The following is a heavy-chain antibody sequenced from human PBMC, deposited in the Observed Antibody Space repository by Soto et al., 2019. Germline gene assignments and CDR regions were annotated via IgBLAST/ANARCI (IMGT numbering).Heavy chain of an antibody. V-gene: IGHV1-8*01. D-gene: IGHD3-16*01. CDR3: ARVRRNMITFGGAESFDP. CDR2: MNPNSGNT. J-gene: IGHJ5*02. Sequence: GASVKVSCKASGYTFTSYDINWVRQATGQGLEWMGWMNPNSGNTGYAQKFQGRVTMTRNTSISTAYMELSSLRSEDTAVYYCARVRRNMITFGGAESFDPWGQGTLVTVSS. CDR1: GYTFTSYD.